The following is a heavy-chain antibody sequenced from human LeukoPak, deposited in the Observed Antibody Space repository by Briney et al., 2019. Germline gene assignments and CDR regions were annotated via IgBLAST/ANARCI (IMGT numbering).Heavy chain of an antibody. V-gene: IGHV4-30-4*01. J-gene: IGHJ5*02. CDR2: IYYSGST. Sequence: ASQTLSLTCTVSGGSISSGDYYWSWIRQPPGKGLEWIGYIYYSGSTYYHPSLKSRVTISVDTSKNQFSLKLRSVTAADTAVYYCARDRITMVRGGPVSWFDPWGQGTLVTVSS. CDR3: ARDRITMVRGGPVSWFDP. D-gene: IGHD3-10*01. CDR1: GGSISSGDYY.